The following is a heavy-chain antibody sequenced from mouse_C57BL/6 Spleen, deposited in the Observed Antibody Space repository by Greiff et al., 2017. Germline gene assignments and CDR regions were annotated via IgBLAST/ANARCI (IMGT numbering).Heavy chain of an antibody. CDR1: GYTFTDSY. D-gene: IGHD2-4*01. CDR3: AVYYDYDGGFAY. V-gene: IGHV1-75*01. Sequence: QVQLQQSGPELVKPGASVKISCKASGYTFTDSYINWVKQRPGQGLEWIGWIFPGIGSTYYNEKFKGKATLTVDKSSSTAYMLLSSLTSEDSAVYFCAVYYDYDGGFAYWGQGTLVTVSA. J-gene: IGHJ3*01. CDR2: IFPGIGST.